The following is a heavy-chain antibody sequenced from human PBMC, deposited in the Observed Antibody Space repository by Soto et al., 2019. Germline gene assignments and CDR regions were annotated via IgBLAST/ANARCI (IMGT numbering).Heavy chain of an antibody. Sequence: GEPLQTFCKGSGYSIASYWIGWVRQMPGKGLEWMGFIYPGESDTRNSPSFQGQVTITAYKSISTAYLQLSSLTASDTAMSYCSSSPGRAEYFHHWGQGTLVTVSS. CDR3: SSSPGRAEYFHH. V-gene: IGHV5-51*01. D-gene: IGHD2-15*01. CDR2: IYPGESDT. J-gene: IGHJ1*01. CDR1: GYSIASYW.